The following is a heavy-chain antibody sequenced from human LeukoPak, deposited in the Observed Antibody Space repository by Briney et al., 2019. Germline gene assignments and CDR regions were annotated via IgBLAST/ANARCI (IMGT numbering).Heavy chain of an antibody. CDR2: IRYDGSNK. J-gene: IGHJ4*02. D-gene: IGHD3-10*01. V-gene: IGHV3-30*02. CDR1: GFTFSSYG. CDR3: ASARVRGVIIPLDY. Sequence: GGSLRLSCAASGFTFSSYGMHWVRQAPGKGLEWVAFIRYDGSNKYYADSVKGRFTISRDNSKNTLYLQMNSLRAEDTAVYYCASARVRGVIIPLDYWGQGTLVTVSS.